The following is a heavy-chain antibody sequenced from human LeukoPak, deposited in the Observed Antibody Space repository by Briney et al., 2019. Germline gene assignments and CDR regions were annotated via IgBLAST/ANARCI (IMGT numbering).Heavy chain of an antibody. Sequence: PGGSLRLSCAASGFTFSSYWMHWVRQAPGIGLVWVSRINSDGSSTSYADSVKGRFTISRDNAKNTLYLQMNSLRAEDTAVYYCARAKLVLSGVDYWGQGTLITVSS. D-gene: IGHD2-8*01. CDR1: GFTFSSYW. V-gene: IGHV3-74*01. CDR3: ARAKLVLSGVDY. CDR2: INSDGSST. J-gene: IGHJ4*02.